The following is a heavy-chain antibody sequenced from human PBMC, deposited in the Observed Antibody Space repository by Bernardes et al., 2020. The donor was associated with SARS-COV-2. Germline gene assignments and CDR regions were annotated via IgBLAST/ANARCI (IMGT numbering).Heavy chain of an antibody. V-gene: IGHV4-34*01. CDR3: AREPRAWNLWYGLDV. D-gene: IGHD1-1*01. CDR1: GGSSGGYY. Sequence: SETLSPTCVVSGGSSGGYYCNWIRQPPGKWLKCIGAIHHEASTKYNPSLKRRVTISLDTSKNQFSLELTSVTAADTAVYYCAREPRAWNLWYGLDVWGPGTTVTVSS. J-gene: IGHJ6*02. CDR2: IHHEAST.